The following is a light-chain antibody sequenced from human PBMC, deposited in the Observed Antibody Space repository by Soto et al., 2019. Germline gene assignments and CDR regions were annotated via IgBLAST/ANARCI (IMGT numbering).Light chain of an antibody. CDR2: WAS. CDR1: QSILDRSKNKYY. J-gene: IGKJ1*01. Sequence: DIVTTQSPDSLAVSLGERATFNCKSSQSILDRSKNKYYLAWYQQKSGQPPKLLIYWASLRESGVPDRFTGSGSGTDFTLTISSLQAEDVAVYYCQQYFTSPWTFGQGTKVDIK. CDR3: QQYFTSPWT. V-gene: IGKV4-1*01.